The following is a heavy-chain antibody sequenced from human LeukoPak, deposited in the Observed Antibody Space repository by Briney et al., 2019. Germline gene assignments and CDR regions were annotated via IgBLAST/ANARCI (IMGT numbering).Heavy chain of an antibody. V-gene: IGHV3-7*01. CDR3: ARDEGWFDP. Sequence: GGSLRLSCAVSGFTYSSYDMHWVRQAPGKGLEWVANIKQDGSEKYYVDSVKGRFTISRDNAKNSLYLQMNSLRAEDTAVYYCARDEGWFDPWGQGTLVTVSS. CDR2: IKQDGSEK. J-gene: IGHJ5*02. CDR1: GFTYSSYD.